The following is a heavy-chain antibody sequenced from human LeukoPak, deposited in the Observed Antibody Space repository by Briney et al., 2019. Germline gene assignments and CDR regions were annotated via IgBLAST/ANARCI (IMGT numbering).Heavy chain of an antibody. J-gene: IGHJ6*03. CDR2: ISGSGGST. V-gene: IGHV3-23*01. D-gene: IGHD3-22*01. CDR1: GFTFSSYA. Sequence: GGSLRLSCAASGFTFSSYAISWVRQAPGKGLEWVSAISGSGGSTYYADSVKGRFTISRDNSKNTLYLQMNSLRAEDTAVYYCAKDYLDDSSSYYRGYYYYMDVWGKGTTVTVSS. CDR3: AKDYLDDSSSYYRGYYYYMDV.